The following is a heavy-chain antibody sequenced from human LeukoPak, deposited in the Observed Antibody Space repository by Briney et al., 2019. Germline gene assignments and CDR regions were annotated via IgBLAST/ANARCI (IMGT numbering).Heavy chain of an antibody. Sequence: PGGSLRLSCAASGFAFSSYAMSWVRQAPGKGLEWVSAISGSGGSTYYADSVKGRFTISRDNSKNTLYLQMNSLRAEDTAVYYCAKDSKMVRENWFDPWGQGTLVTVSS. CDR3: AKDSKMVRENWFDP. CDR2: ISGSGGST. V-gene: IGHV3-23*01. CDR1: GFAFSSYA. D-gene: IGHD3-10*01. J-gene: IGHJ5*02.